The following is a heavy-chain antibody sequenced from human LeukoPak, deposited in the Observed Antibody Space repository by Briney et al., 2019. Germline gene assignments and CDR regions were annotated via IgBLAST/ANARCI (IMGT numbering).Heavy chain of an antibody. D-gene: IGHD6-13*01. CDR2: INHSGST. J-gene: IGHJ4*02. Sequence: SETLSLTCTVSGGSISSYYWNWIRQPPGKGLEWIGEINHSGSTNYNPSLKSRVTISVDTSKNQFSLKLSSVTAADTAVYYCARRGILGLYYWGQGTLVTVSS. CDR3: ARRGILGLYY. V-gene: IGHV4-34*01. CDR1: GGSISSYY.